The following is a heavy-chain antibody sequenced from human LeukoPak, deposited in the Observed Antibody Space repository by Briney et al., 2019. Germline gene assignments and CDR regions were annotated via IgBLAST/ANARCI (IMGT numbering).Heavy chain of an antibody. CDR2: IYYSGST. D-gene: IGHD6-19*01. CDR1: GGSISSYY. CDR3: ARDLGIYSSGWYYFDY. J-gene: IGHJ4*02. Sequence: IPSETLSLTCTVSGGSISSYYWSWIRQPPGKGLEWIGYIYYSGSTNYNPSLKSRVTISVDTSKNQLSLKLSSVTAADTAVYYCARDLGIYSSGWYYFDYWGQGTLVTVSS. V-gene: IGHV4-59*01.